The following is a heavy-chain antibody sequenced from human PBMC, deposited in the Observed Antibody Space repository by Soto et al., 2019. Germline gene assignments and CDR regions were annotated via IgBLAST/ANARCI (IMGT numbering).Heavy chain of an antibody. D-gene: IGHD2-15*01. J-gene: IGHJ6*02. Sequence: EVQLVESGGGLVQPGGSLRLSCGVSGFTFGDYWMTWVRQAPGKGLEWVANMNQDGNERFYVDSVKGRFTISRDNAKNALYFKMTSLRADDTAVYYCAILSISYSVDVWGQWTTVNVSS. CDR1: GFTFGDYW. V-gene: IGHV3-7*02. CDR3: AILSISYSVDV. CDR2: MNQDGNER.